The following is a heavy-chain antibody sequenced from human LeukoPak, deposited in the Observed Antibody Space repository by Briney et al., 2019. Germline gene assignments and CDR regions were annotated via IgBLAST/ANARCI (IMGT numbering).Heavy chain of an antibody. CDR1: GFTFSSYG. CDR3: AKDLLTGGFDY. J-gene: IGHJ4*02. V-gene: IGHV3-30*18. CDR2: ISYDESNK. D-gene: IGHD1-14*01. Sequence: GGSLRLSCAASGFTFSSYGMHWVRQAPGKGLEWVAVISYDESNKYYADSVKGRFTISRDNSKNTLYLQMNSLRAEDTAVYYCAKDLLTGGFDYWGQGTLVTVSS.